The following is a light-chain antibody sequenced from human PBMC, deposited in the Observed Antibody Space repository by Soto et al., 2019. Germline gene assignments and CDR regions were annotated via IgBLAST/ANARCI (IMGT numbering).Light chain of an antibody. J-gene: IGLJ2*01. CDR2: EVS. V-gene: IGLV2-14*01. CDR1: SSDVGGYNY. Sequence: ALTQPASVSGSPGQSITISCTGTSSDVGGYNYVSWYQQYPGKAPKLMIYEVSNRPSGVSNRFSGSKSGNTASLTISGLQAEDEADYYCSSYTSSGTLMVFGGGTKLTVL. CDR3: SSYTSSGTLMV.